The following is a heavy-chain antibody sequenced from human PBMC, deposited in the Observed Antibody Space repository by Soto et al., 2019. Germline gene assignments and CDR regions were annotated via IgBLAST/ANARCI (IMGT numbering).Heavy chain of an antibody. D-gene: IGHD2-2*01. CDR2: IYYSGST. V-gene: IGHV4-39*01. J-gene: IGHJ6*02. CDR3: ARRGYCSSTSCRNYYYYYGMDV. CDR1: GGSISSTSYY. Sequence: SETLSLTCTVSGGSISSTSYYWGWIRQPPGKGLEWIGSIYYSGSTYYNPSLKSRVTISVDTSKNQFSLKLSSVTAADTAVYYCARRGYCSSTSCRNYYYYYGMDVWGQGTTVTVSS.